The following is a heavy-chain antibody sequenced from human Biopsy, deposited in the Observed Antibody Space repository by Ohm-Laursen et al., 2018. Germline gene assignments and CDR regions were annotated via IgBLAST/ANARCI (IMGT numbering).Heavy chain of an antibody. D-gene: IGHD6-6*01. CDR2: ISETSSHI. J-gene: IGHJ6*02. Sequence: SLRLSCAASGFSVSSYDMNWVRQAPGKGLEWISYISETSSHIYDADSVRGRFTVARDNAKNSLYLQLNSLSVEDTAVYYCARDSSRRAREGGMDVWGQGTTVTVSS. CDR1: GFSVSSYD. CDR3: ARDSSRRAREGGMDV. V-gene: IGHV3-21*01.